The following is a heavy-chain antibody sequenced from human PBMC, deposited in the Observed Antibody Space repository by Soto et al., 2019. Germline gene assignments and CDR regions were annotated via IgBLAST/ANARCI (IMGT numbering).Heavy chain of an antibody. J-gene: IGHJ6*04. CDR1: VFTVSSNY. Sequence: GGSLRLSCAASVFTVSSNYMSWVRQAPGRGLEWVSLIQSGGPTYYADSVKGRFTISRDTSENTLHLQMDSLRAEDTAVYYCARDDVLCDGGRCYAVPLDVWAKGPRSPSPQ. CDR2: IQSGGPT. D-gene: IGHD2-15*01. CDR3: ARDDVLCDGGRCYAVPLDV. V-gene: IGHV3-66*01.